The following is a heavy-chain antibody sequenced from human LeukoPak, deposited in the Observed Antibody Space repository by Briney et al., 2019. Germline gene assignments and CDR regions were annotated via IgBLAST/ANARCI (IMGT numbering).Heavy chain of an antibody. CDR1: GYTFTSYA. Sequence: GASVKVSCKASGYTFTSYAMNWVRQAPGQGLEWMGWISAYNGNTNYAQKLQGRVTMTTDTSTSTAYMELRSLRSDDTAVYYCARDHLYYYDSSGYFSDPWGQGTLVTVSS. V-gene: IGHV1-18*01. J-gene: IGHJ5*02. CDR2: ISAYNGNT. CDR3: ARDHLYYYDSSGYFSDP. D-gene: IGHD3-22*01.